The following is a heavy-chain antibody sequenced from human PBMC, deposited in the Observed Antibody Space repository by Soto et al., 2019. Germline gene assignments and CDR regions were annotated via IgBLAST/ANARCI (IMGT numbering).Heavy chain of an antibody. V-gene: IGHV4-59*01. J-gene: IGHJ6*02. Sequence: SETLSLTCTVSGGSIISYYWSWIRQPPGKGLEWIGYIYYSGSTNYNPSLKSRVTISVDTSKNQFSLKLSSVTAADTAVYYCARMRLAAAGYDKYYYYGMDVWGQGTTVTVSS. CDR1: GGSIISYY. D-gene: IGHD6-13*01. CDR2: IYYSGST. CDR3: ARMRLAAAGYDKYYYYGMDV.